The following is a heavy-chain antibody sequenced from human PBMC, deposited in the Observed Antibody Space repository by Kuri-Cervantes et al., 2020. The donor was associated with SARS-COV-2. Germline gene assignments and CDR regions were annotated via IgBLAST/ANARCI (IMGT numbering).Heavy chain of an antibody. CDR1: GFTFDDYA. CDR2: ISWNSGSI. D-gene: IGHD2-2*01. CDR3: ARDIRDAIVPAAIAY. Sequence: SLKISCAASGFTFDDYAMHWVRQAPGKGLEWVSGISWNSGSIDYADSVKGRFTISRDNAQKSLYLQMNSLRVEDTAVYYCARDIRDAIVPAAIAYWGQGTLVTVSS. J-gene: IGHJ4*02. V-gene: IGHV3-9*01.